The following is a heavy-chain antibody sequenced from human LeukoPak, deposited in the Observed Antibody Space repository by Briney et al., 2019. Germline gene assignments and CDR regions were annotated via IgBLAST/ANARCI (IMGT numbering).Heavy chain of an antibody. V-gene: IGHV3-33*06. J-gene: IGHJ4*02. CDR2: IWYDGSNK. CDR3: AEAAREMATIRYYFDY. CDR1: GFTFGSYG. Sequence: GRSLRLSCAASGFTFGSYGMHWVRRAPGKGLEWVSVIWYDGSNKYYADSVKGRFTISRDNSKNTLYLQMNSLRAEDTAVYYCAEAAREMATIRYYFDYWGQGTLVTASS. D-gene: IGHD5-24*01.